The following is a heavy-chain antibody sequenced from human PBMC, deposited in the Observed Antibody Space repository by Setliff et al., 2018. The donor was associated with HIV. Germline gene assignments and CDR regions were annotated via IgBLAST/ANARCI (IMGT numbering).Heavy chain of an antibody. CDR2: IYYSGST. D-gene: IGHD1-7*01. J-gene: IGHJ4*02. V-gene: IGHV4-59*01. CDR3: ARGDGTKYYYY. CDR1: GGSISSYY. Sequence: SSETLSLTCTVSGGSISSYYWSWIRQPPGKGLEWIGYIYYSGSTNYNPSLKSRVTISVDTSKNQFSLKLSSVTAADTAVYYCARGDGTKYYYYWGQGILVTVSS.